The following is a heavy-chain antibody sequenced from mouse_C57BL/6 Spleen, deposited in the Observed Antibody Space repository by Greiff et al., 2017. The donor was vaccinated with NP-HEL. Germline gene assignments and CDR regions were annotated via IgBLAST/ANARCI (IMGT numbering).Heavy chain of an antibody. D-gene: IGHD2-10*02. Sequence: VKLMESGAELVRPGASVTLSCKASGYTFTDYEMHWVKQTPVHGLEWIGAIDPETGGTAYNQKFKGKAILTADKSSSTAYMELRSLTSEDSAVYYCTRLREYGNYGMDYWGQGTSVTVSS. CDR3: TRLREYGNYGMDY. CDR1: GYTFTDYE. J-gene: IGHJ4*01. V-gene: IGHV1-15*01. CDR2: IDPETGGT.